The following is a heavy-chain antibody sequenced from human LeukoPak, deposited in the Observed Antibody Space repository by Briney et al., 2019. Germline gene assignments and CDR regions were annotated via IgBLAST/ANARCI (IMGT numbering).Heavy chain of an antibody. V-gene: IGHV3-74*01. CDR1: GFTFSTYA. J-gene: IGHJ4*02. D-gene: IGHD2-21*01. Sequence: GGSLRLSCAASGFTFSTYALNWVRQAPGKGLLWVSRINTDGRSTSYADSVKGRFTMSRDNAKNTLYLQMNSLRAEDTAIYYCVRDVWGDRDSYFDYWGRGTLVTVSS. CDR2: INTDGRST. CDR3: VRDVWGDRDSYFDY.